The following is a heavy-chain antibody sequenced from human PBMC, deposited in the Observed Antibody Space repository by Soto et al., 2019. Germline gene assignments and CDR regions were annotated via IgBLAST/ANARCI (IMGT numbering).Heavy chain of an antibody. J-gene: IGHJ4*02. CDR1: GFSFSDYY. V-gene: IGHV3-11*01. D-gene: IGHD4-17*01. Sequence: QVELVESGGGLVKPGGSLGHSCAASGFSFSDYYMSWIRQAPGKGLEWVSYISSSGVTIYYADSVKGRFTISRDNANNSLYLQMNSLTAEDTAVYYCARGVDIYGGYSDWGQGTLVTVSS. CDR3: ARGVDIYGGYSD. CDR2: ISSSGVTI.